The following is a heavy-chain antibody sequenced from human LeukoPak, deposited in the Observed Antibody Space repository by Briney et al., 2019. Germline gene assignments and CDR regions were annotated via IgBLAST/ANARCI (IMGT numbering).Heavy chain of an antibody. Sequence: KSAQTLSLTCTVSGDSISSGAYYWSWIRQHPGKGLEWIVYIYYSGSTYYSPSLKSRVTMSVDTSNNQFSLKLSSVTAADTAVYYCAGHNYGDYFPALSLDYWGQGTLVTV. V-gene: IGHV4-31*03. CDR1: GDSISSGAYY. J-gene: IGHJ4*02. D-gene: IGHD4-17*01. CDR3: AGHNYGDYFPALSLDY. CDR2: IYYSGST.